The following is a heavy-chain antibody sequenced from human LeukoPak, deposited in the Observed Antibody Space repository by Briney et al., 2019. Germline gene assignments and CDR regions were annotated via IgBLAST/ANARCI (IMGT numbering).Heavy chain of an antibody. Sequence: TGGSLRLSCTASGFSFDDYAMHWVRQPPGKGLEWVSSISWNSGQIAYADSVKGRFTISRDSAKNSLYLQMNSLRVEDTAWYYCVKDLYTTTYYFDYWGQGTLVTVSS. D-gene: IGHD2-2*02. CDR2: ISWNSGQI. V-gene: IGHV3-9*01. J-gene: IGHJ4*02. CDR1: GFSFDDYA. CDR3: VKDLYTTTYYFDY.